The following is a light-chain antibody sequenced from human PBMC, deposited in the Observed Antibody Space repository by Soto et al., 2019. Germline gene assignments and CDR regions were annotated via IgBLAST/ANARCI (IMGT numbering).Light chain of an antibody. CDR1: QGIRSA. V-gene: IGKV1-13*02. Sequence: AIPRTQSPSSLSASVGDRLTFPCRTSQGIRSALGWYQQKPGKVPKLLIYAASTLQSGVPSRFSGSGSGTEFTLTISSLQPDDSATYYCQQCNRYSITFGQGTRLEIK. CDR2: AAS. CDR3: QQCNRYSIT. J-gene: IGKJ5*01.